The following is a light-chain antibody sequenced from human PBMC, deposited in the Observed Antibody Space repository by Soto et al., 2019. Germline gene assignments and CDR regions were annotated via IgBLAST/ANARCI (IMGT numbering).Light chain of an antibody. Sequence: EIVMTQSPATLSVSPGERASLSCRASQSISRNLAWYQQNPGQAPRLLTYAASTRATGIPARFSGSGSGTEFTLTISSLQSEDFAVYYCQQYNNWPPITFGQGTRLEIK. CDR3: QQYNNWPPIT. V-gene: IGKV3-15*01. J-gene: IGKJ5*01. CDR1: QSISRN. CDR2: AAS.